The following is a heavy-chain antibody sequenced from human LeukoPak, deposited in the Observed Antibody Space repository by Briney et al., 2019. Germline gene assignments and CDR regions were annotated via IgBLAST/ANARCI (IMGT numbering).Heavy chain of an antibody. CDR3: ARDASARYSYGSDY. D-gene: IGHD5-18*01. CDR2: INPNSGGT. J-gene: IGHJ4*02. Sequence: ASVKVSCKASGYTFTGYYMHWVRQAPGQGREWMGRINPNSGGTNYAQKFQGRVTMTRDTSISTAYMELSRLRSDDTAVYYCARDASARYSYGSDYWGQGTLVTVSS. CDR1: GYTFTGYY. V-gene: IGHV1-2*06.